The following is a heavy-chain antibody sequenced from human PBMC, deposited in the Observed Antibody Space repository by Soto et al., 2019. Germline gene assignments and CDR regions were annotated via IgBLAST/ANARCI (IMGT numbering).Heavy chain of an antibody. CDR2: INSDGSST. V-gene: IGHV3-74*01. CDR3: ARERELELWLYYYYGMDV. Sequence: GGSLRLSCAASGFTFSSYGMHWVRQAPGKGLVWVSRINSDGSSTSYADSVKGRFTISRDNAKNTLYLQMNSLSAEDTAVYYCARERELELWLYYYYGMDVWGQGTTATVSS. D-gene: IGHD1-7*01. J-gene: IGHJ6*02. CDR1: GFTFSSYG.